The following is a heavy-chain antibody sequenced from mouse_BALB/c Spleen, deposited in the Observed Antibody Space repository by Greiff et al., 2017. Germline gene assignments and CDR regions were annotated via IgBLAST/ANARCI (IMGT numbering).Heavy chain of an antibody. CDR3: ARKGRVRNYAMDY. CDR2: ISTYYGDA. Sequence: QVQLQQSGAELVRPGVSVKISCKGSGYTFTDYAMHWVKQSHAKSLEWIGVISTYYGDASYNQKFKGKATMTVDKSSSTAYMELARLTSEDSAIYYCARKGRVRNYAMDYWGQGTSVTVSS. D-gene: IGHD2-1*01. J-gene: IGHJ4*01. V-gene: IGHV1S137*01. CDR1: GYTFTDYA.